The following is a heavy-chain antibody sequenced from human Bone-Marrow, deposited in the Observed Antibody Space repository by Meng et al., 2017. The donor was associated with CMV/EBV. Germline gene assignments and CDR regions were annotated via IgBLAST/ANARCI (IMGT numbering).Heavy chain of an antibody. J-gene: IGHJ4*02. CDR1: GYSISSGYY. V-gene: IGHV4-38-2*02. CDR3: ALYDFWSGYYT. CDR2: IYHSGGT. D-gene: IGHD3-3*01. Sequence: SETLSLTCTVSGYSISSGYYWGWIRQPPGKGLEWIGSIYHSGGTYYNPSLKSRVTISVDTSKNQFSLKLSSVTAADTAVYYCALYDFWSGYYTWGQGTRVTVSS.